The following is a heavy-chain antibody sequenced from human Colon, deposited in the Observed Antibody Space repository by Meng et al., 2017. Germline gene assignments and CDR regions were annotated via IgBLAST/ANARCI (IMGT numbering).Heavy chain of an antibody. J-gene: IGHJ4*02. CDR2: IKTDGSKT. D-gene: IGHD2/OR15-2a*01. V-gene: IGHV3-74*01. Sequence: GESLKISCVASGFTLSDHWMHWVRQAPGKGLEWVSHIKTDGSKTDYADSVRGRFTISRDNAKNTLSLQMNSLRAEDTAVYYCARDDSPSGAEYDYWGQGALVTVSS. CDR3: ARDDSPSGAEYDY. CDR1: GFTLSDHW.